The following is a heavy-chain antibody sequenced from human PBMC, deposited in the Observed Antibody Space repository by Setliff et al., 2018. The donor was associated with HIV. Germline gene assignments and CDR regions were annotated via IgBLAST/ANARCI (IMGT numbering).Heavy chain of an antibody. D-gene: IGHD3-3*01. CDR3: GRGTLYGVSDY. CDR2: LIPALGEP. Sequence: SVKVSCKASGYTFTDYYMHWVRQAPGQGLEWMGSLIPALGEPHYAQSVQGRAAITADGSTHTAYLELVNLRSDDTATFYCGRGTLYGVSDYWGPGTLVTVSS. J-gene: IGHJ4*02. V-gene: IGHV1-69*11. CDR1: GYTFTDYY.